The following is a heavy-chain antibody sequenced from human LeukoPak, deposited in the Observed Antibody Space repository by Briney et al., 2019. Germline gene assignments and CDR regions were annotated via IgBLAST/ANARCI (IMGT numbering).Heavy chain of an antibody. V-gene: IGHV1-69*13. CDR1: GYTFTDYA. J-gene: IGHJ5*02. CDR2: IIPIFGKA. D-gene: IGHD2-2*02. CDR3: ARVAGGRYCSSTSCYMRGWFDP. Sequence: SVKVSCKASGYTFTDYAMNWVRQAPGQGLEWMGGIIPIFGKANYAQKFQGRVTITADESTSTAYMELSSLRSEDTAVYYCARVAGGRYCSSTSCYMRGWFDPWGQGTLVTVSS.